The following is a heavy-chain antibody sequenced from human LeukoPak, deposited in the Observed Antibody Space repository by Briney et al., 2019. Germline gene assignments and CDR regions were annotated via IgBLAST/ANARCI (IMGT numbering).Heavy chain of an antibody. CDR2: IIPIFGTA. J-gene: IGHJ4*02. Sequence: ASVKVFCKASGGTFSSYAISWVRQAPGQGLEWMGGIIPIFGTANYAQKFQGRVTITADESTSTAYMELSSLRSEDTAVYYCAREGRTGYSSGWLDYWGQGTLVTVSS. CDR1: GGTFSSYA. V-gene: IGHV1-69*13. D-gene: IGHD6-19*01. CDR3: AREGRTGYSSGWLDY.